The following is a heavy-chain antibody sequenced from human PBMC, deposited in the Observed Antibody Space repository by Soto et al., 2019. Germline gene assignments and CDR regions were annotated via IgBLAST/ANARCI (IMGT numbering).Heavy chain of an antibody. V-gene: IGHV3-33*01. CDR3: ARDLEDYDFWTRNYYYYMDV. CDR1: GFTFSSYG. J-gene: IGHJ6*03. D-gene: IGHD3-3*01. Sequence: GGSLRLSCAASGFTFSSYGMHWVRQAPGKGLEWVAVIWYDGSNKYYADSVKGRFTISRDNSKNTLYLQMNSLRAEDTAVYYCARDLEDYDFWTRNYYYYMDVWGKGTTVTVSS. CDR2: IWYDGSNK.